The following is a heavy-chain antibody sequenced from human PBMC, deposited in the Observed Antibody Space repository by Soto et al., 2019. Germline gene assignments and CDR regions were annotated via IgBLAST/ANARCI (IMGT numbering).Heavy chain of an antibody. CDR3: ERGRDNWNDQRDAFDI. CDR1: GFTFSSYS. V-gene: IGHV3-48*01. D-gene: IGHD1-20*01. CDR2: ISSSSSTI. J-gene: IGHJ3*02. Sequence: GGSLRLSCAASGFTFSSYSMNWVRQAPGKGLEWVSYISSSSSTIYYADSVKGRFTISRDNAKNSLYLQMNSLRAEDTAVYYCERGRDNWNDQRDAFDIWGQGTMVTVSS.